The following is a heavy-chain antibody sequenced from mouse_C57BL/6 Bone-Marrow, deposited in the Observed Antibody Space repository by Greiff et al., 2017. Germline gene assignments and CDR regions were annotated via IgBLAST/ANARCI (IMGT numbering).Heavy chain of an antibody. J-gene: IGHJ3*01. V-gene: IGHV1-64*01. CDR2: IHPNSGST. Sequence: QVQLQQPGAELVKPGASVTLSCKASGYTFTSYWMHWVKQRPGQGLEWIGMIHPNSGSTNYNEKFKSKATLTVDKSSSTAYMQLSSLTSEDSAVYYCARSGTAQAAWFAYWGQGTLVTVSA. D-gene: IGHD3-2*02. CDR3: ARSGTAQAAWFAY. CDR1: GYTFTSYW.